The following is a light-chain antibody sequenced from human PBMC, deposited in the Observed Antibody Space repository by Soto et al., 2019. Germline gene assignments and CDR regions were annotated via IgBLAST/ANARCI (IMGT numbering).Light chain of an antibody. CDR1: SSDVGYYNY. CDR2: EVS. J-gene: IGLJ3*02. CDR3: SSYTTSSTQV. Sequence: QSALTQPASVSGSPGQSITISCTGTSSDVGYYNYVSWYQHHPGKVPKLMIYEVSNRPSGVSNRFSGSKSGNTASLTISGLQAEDEADYYCSSYTTSSTQVFGGGPKVTVL. V-gene: IGLV2-14*01.